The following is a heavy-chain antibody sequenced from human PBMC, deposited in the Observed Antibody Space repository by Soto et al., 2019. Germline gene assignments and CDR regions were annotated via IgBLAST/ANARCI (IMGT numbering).Heavy chain of an antibody. Sequence: EVQLLESGGGSVQPGGSLRLSCAASGFTFSSYAMHWVRRPPGKGLEWVSSISGSGGTAYYADSVKGRFSISRDSLVNTLYLQMNSLRAEDTAVYYCAKGLGQDWNFDYWVQGTLVTVSP. J-gene: IGHJ4*02. CDR1: GFTFSSYA. CDR3: AKGLGQDWNFDY. V-gene: IGHV3-23*01. D-gene: IGHD1-1*01. CDR2: ISGSGGTA.